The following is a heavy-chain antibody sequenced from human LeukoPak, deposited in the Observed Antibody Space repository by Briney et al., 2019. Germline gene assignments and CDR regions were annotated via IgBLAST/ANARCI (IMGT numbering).Heavy chain of an antibody. Sequence: GASVKVSFKASGYTFTSYGISWVRQAPGQGREWMGWISAYNGNTNYAQKLQGRVTMTTDTSTSTAYMELRSLRSDDTAVYYCAIEIVGATGYYFDYWGQGTLVTVSS. CDR2: ISAYNGNT. V-gene: IGHV1-18*01. D-gene: IGHD1-26*01. CDR3: AIEIVGATGYYFDY. CDR1: GYTFTSYG. J-gene: IGHJ4*02.